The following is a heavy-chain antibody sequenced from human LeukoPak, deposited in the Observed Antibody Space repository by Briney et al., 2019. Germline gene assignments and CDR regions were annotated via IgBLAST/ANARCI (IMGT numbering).Heavy chain of an antibody. Sequence: ASVKVSCKASGYTFNGNYIHWVRQAPGQGLEWMGWINPDRGGTNYAQKFQGRVTMTRDTSITTAYMELSRLRSDDTAVYYCASVTWSDKFSDFDYWGEGTLVTVSS. J-gene: IGHJ4*02. CDR2: INPDRGGT. CDR3: ASVTWSDKFSDFDY. CDR1: GYTFNGNY. D-gene: IGHD3-3*01. V-gene: IGHV1-2*02.